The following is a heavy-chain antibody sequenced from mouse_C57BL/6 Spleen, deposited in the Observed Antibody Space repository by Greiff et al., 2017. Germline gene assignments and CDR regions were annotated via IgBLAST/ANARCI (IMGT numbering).Heavy chain of an antibody. CDR3: ARSGYGSSYAWYFDV. J-gene: IGHJ1*03. CDR1: GYAFSSSW. V-gene: IGHV1-82*01. CDR2: IYPGDGDT. D-gene: IGHD1-1*01. Sequence: QVQLQQSGPELVKPGASVKISCKASGYAFSSSWMNWVKQRPGQGLEWIGRIYPGDGDTNYNGKFKGKATLTADKSSSTAYMTLSSLTSEDSAVYFWARSGYGSSYAWYFDVWGTGTTVTVSS.